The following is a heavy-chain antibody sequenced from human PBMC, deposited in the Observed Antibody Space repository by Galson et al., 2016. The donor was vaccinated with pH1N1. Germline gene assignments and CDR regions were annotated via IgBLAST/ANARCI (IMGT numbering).Heavy chain of an antibody. Sequence: SVKVSCKASGYTFTDYDINWVRQGTGQGLEWMGWMNPNNDNTGYAQKFQGRATMTRNTSISTAYMELSSLRSEDTAVYYCARGGYCSGGSCYDVFDYWGQGTLVTVS. J-gene: IGHJ4*02. V-gene: IGHV1-8*01. CDR1: GYTFTDYD. CDR3: ARGGYCSGGSCYDVFDY. D-gene: IGHD2-15*01. CDR2: MNPNNDNT.